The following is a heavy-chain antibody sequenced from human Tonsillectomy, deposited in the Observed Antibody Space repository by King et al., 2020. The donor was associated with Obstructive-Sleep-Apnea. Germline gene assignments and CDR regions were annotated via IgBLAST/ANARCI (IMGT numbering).Heavy chain of an antibody. CDR3: ARERSRGITIFGVVKVPSQSYYYYGMDV. CDR1: GFNVSSNY. CDR2: IYSGGST. Sequence: VQLVESGGGLVQPGGSLRLSCAASGFNVSSNYMSWVRQAPGKGLEWVSIIYSGGSTYYADSVKGRLTISRDTSKNTLYLQMNSLRAEDTAVYYCARERSRGITIFGVVKVPSQSYYYYGMDVWGQGTTVTVSS. V-gene: IGHV3-66*01. J-gene: IGHJ6*02. D-gene: IGHD3-3*01.